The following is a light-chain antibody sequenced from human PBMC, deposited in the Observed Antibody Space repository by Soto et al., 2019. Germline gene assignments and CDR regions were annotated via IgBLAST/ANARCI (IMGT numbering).Light chain of an antibody. CDR3: QENNDWRFT. V-gene: IGKV3-15*01. Sequence: EIVMTQSPATLSVSPGERATLSCRASQSVGGNLAGYQQRPGQAPRLLIYGASSRAAGIPARLSGSGSGTEFTLTISSLQSEDFAVYYCQENNDWRFTFGPGTKVDIK. J-gene: IGKJ3*01. CDR2: GAS. CDR1: QSVGGN.